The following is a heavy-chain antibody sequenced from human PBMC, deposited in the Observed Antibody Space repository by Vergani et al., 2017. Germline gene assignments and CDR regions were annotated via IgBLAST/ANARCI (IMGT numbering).Heavy chain of an antibody. CDR1: GYTFTSYD. CDR2: MNPNSGNT. J-gene: IGHJ4*02. CDR3: ARPHGDILPPDPRRLDY. V-gene: IGHV1-8*01. Sequence: QVQLVQSGAEMKKPGASVKVSCKASGYTFTSYDINWVRQATGQGLEWMGWMNPNSGNTGYAQKFQGRVTMTRDTSTSTVYMDLSNLRSEDTAVYYCARPHGDILPPDPRRLDYWGQGTLVTVSS.